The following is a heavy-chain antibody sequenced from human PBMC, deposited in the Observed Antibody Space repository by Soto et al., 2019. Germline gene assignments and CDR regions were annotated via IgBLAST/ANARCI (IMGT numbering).Heavy chain of an antibody. CDR1: GFTFSSYG. J-gene: IGHJ4*02. CDR2: ISYDGSNK. CDR3: AKGDRSIAAPFDY. V-gene: IGHV3-30*18. D-gene: IGHD6-6*01. Sequence: QVQLVESGGGVVQPGRSLRLSCAASGFTFSSYGMHWVRQAPGKGLEWVAVISYDGSNKYYADSVKGRFTISRDNSKNTLYLQMNSLRAEDTAVYYCAKGDRSIAAPFDYWGQGTLVTVSS.